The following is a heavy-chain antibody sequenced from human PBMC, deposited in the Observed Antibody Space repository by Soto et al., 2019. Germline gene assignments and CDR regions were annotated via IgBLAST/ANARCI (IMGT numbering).Heavy chain of an antibody. Sequence: GGSLRLSCAASGFTFSSYSMNWVRQAPGKGLEWVSPISSSSSYIYYADSVKGRFTISRDNAKNSLYLQMNSLRAEDTAVYYCASSECCYYDSSGYYFWGQGTLVTVS. J-gene: IGHJ4*02. D-gene: IGHD3-22*01. CDR1: GFTFSSYS. V-gene: IGHV3-21*01. CDR2: ISSSSSYI. CDR3: ASSECCYYDSSGYYF.